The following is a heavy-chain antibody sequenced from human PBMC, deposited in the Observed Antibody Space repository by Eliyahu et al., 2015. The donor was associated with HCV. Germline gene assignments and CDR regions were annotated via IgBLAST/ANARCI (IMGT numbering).Heavy chain of an antibody. CDR3: ARDGSSGGRYYYGMDV. V-gene: IGHV3-30*04. D-gene: IGHD6-19*01. J-gene: IGHJ6*02. CDR2: ISYDGSNK. Sequence: QVQLVESGGGVVQPGRSLRLSCAASGFTFCSYAXHWVRQAPGKGLEWVAVISYDGSNKYYADSVKGRFTISRDNSKNTLYLQMNSLRAEDTAVYYCARDGSSGGRYYYGMDVWGQGTTVTVSS. CDR1: GFTFCSYA.